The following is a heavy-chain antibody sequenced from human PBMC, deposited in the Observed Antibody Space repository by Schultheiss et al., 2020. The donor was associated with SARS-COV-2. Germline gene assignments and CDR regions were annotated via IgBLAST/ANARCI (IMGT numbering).Heavy chain of an antibody. Sequence: GGSLRLSCAASGFTFSRSVMSWVRQAPGKGLEWVSAISDCDDNTYYADSAKGRFTISRDNSKNTLYLQMNSLRAEDTAVYYCAKGGWLEYWGQGTLVTVSS. CDR2: ISDCDDNT. CDR1: GFTFSRSV. V-gene: IGHV3-23*01. J-gene: IGHJ4*02. D-gene: IGHD3-9*01. CDR3: AKGGWLEY.